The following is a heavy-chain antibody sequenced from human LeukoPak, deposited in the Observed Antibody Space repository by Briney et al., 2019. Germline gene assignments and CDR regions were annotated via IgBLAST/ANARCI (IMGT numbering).Heavy chain of an antibody. J-gene: IGHJ3*02. Sequence: GGSLRLSCAASGFMVSRNYVSWVRQAPGKGLEWVSVMYTGGSTYYADSVKGRFTISRDNSKNTLNLQMNSLRAEDTALYYCARRISGASYAFDIWGQGTMVTVSS. CDR1: GFMVSRNY. CDR2: MYTGGST. V-gene: IGHV3-53*01. CDR3: ARRISGASYAFDI.